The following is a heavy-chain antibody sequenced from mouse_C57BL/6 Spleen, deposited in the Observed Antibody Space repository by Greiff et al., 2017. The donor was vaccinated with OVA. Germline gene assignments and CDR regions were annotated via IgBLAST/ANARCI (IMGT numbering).Heavy chain of an antibody. J-gene: IGHJ2*01. CDR2: LYPYNGVS. D-gene: IGHD1-1*01. V-gene: IGHV1-31*01. CDR1: GYSFTGYY. CDR3: SRLNFFITTVVATYY. Sequence: VQLQQSGPELVKPGASVKISCKASGYSFTGYYMPWVKQSHGNILDWIGYLYPYNGVSSYNQKFKGKATLTVDKSTSTAYMELRSLTSEYSAVYYGSRLNFFITTVVATYYWGQGTTLTVSS.